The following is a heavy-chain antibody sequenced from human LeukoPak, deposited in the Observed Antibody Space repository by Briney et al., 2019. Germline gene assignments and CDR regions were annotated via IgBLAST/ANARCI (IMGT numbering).Heavy chain of an antibody. CDR1: GFTFSSFA. CDR2: ITGSGSGA. Sequence: GGSLRLSCAASGFTFSSFAINWVRQAPGKGLEWVSVITGSGSGADYADSVKGRFTISRDNAKNLLYLEINSLRVEDTAVYYCARENWGSLPHWGQGTLVTVSS. CDR3: ARENWGSLPH. J-gene: IGHJ4*02. D-gene: IGHD3-16*01. V-gene: IGHV3-23*01.